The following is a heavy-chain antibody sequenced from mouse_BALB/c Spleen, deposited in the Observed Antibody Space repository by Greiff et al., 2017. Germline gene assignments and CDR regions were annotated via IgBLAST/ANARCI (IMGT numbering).Heavy chain of an antibody. J-gene: IGHJ2*01. CDR1: GYTFTNYW. Sequence: QVQLKESGAELVRPGTSVKISCKASGYTFTNYWLGWVKQRPGHGLEWIGDIYPGGGYTNYNEKFKGKATLTADTSSSTAYMQLSSLTSEDSAVYFCARSCEKKDYFDYWGQGTTLTVSS. CDR2: IYPGGGYT. CDR3: ARSCEKKDYFDY. V-gene: IGHV1-63*02.